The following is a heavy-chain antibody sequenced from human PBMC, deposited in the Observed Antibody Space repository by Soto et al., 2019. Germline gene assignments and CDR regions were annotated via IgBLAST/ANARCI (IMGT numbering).Heavy chain of an antibody. Sequence: QVQLVQSGAEVKKPGASVKVSCKASGYTFTSYDINWVRQATGQGLEWMGWMNPNSGNTGYAQKFQGRVTMTRNTSISTAYMELSRLRSEDTAVYYCARGPFSRDPLVHHFQHWGQGTLVTVSS. CDR2: MNPNSGNT. V-gene: IGHV1-8*01. D-gene: IGHD6-13*01. J-gene: IGHJ1*01. CDR3: ARGPFSRDPLVHHFQH. CDR1: GYTFTSYD.